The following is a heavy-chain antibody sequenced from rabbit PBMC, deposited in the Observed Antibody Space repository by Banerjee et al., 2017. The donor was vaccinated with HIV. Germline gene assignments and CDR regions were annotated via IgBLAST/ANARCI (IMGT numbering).Heavy chain of an antibody. CDR2: IATGSGST. CDR3: ARDAGTSFSTYGMDL. CDR1: GFSFSSSW. Sequence: QQQLVESGGGLVQPEGSLTLTCKASGFSFSSSWMWWVRQAPGKGLEWIGCIATGSGSTAYASWVNGRLTITRSTSLNTVDLKMTSLTDADTATYFCARDAGTSFSTYGMDLWGPGTLVTVS. J-gene: IGHJ6*01. V-gene: IGHV1S47*01. D-gene: IGHD8-1*01.